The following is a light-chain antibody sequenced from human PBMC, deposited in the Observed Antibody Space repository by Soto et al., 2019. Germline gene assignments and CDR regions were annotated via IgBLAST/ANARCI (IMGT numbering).Light chain of an antibody. J-gene: IGLJ1*01. Sequence: QSVLTQPASVSGSPGQSITSSCTGTSSDVGGYNYVSWYQQYPGKAPKPMIYEVSNRTSGASNRVLCSQSGRPPLLTRLGTQAEDDAGYFCTSYIRSSTLDSVFRTGPTAPVL. V-gene: IGLV2-14*01. CDR1: SSDVGGYNY. CDR3: TSYIRSSTLDSV. CDR2: EVS.